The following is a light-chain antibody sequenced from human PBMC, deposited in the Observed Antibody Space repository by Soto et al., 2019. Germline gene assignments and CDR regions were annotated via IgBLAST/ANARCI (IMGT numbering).Light chain of an antibody. CDR1: RSNIGSNT. V-gene: IGLV1-44*01. CDR3: ATWDDSLNGHVV. J-gene: IGLJ2*01. CDR2: SNN. Sequence: QSVLTQPPSESGTPGQRVTISCSGSRSNIGSNTVNWYQQLPGTAPKFLIYSNNQRPSGVPKRFSGSKSGTSASLAISGLQSEDEADYYCATWDDSLNGHVVFGGGTQLTVL.